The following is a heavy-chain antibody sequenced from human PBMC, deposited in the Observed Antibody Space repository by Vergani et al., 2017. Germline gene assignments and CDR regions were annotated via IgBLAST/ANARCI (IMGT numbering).Heavy chain of an antibody. V-gene: IGHV4-34*01. CDR2: INHSGST. Sequence: QVQLQQWGAGLLKPSETLSLTCAVYGGSFSGYYWSWIRQPPGKGLEWIGEINHSGSTNYNPSLKSRVTISVDTSKNQFSLKPSAVTSADTAVYYCARESGPETRRGKKPYCSGTSCYTRPYYYMDVWGKGTTVTVSS. CDR1: GGSFSGYY. J-gene: IGHJ6*03. D-gene: IGHD2-2*02. CDR3: ARESGPETRRGKKPYCSGTSCYTRPYYYMDV.